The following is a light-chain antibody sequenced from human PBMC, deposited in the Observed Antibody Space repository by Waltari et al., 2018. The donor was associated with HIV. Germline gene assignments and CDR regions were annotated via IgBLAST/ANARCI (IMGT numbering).Light chain of an antibody. Sequence: QSALPQPPAASGPPGQPVTIPCAGTSRDIGLYNFVSWYQHHPGQAPQLMMSEVSRRRPGDPHRFSGSKPGTTASLTVSALQAEDDAAYDCFSYAANDDLLYGGVPKLTVL. CDR2: EVS. V-gene: IGLV2-8*01. CDR3: FSYAANDDLL. J-gene: IGLJ2*01. CDR1: SRDIGLYNF.